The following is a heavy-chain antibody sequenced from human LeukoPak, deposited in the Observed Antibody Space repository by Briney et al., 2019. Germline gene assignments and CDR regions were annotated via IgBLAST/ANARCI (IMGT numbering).Heavy chain of an antibody. CDR2: MNPNSGNT. CDR3: AVNYDILTGYYGFDY. J-gene: IGHJ4*02. D-gene: IGHD3-9*01. CDR1: GYTFTGYY. V-gene: IGHV1-8*02. Sequence: ASVKVSCKASGYTFTGYYIHWVRQATGQGLEWMGWMNPNSGNTGYAQKFQGRVTMTRNTSISTAYMELSSLRSEDTAVYYCAVNYDILTGYYGFDYWGQGTLVTVSS.